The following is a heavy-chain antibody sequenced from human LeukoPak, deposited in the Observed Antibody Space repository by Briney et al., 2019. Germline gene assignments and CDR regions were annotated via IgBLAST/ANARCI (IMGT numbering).Heavy chain of an antibody. V-gene: IGHV1-2*02. CDR2: INPNSGGT. D-gene: IGHD1-1*01. CDR1: GYTFTGHD. CDR3: ARDHPVQLERLPKQGTQNYYYYYYMDV. J-gene: IGHJ6*03. Sequence: ASVKVSCKASGYTFTGHDMHWVRQAPGQGLEWMGWINPNSGGTNYAQKFQGRVTMTRDTSISTAYMELSRLRSDDTAVYYCARDHPVQLERLPKQGTQNYYYYYYMDVWGKGTTVTVSS.